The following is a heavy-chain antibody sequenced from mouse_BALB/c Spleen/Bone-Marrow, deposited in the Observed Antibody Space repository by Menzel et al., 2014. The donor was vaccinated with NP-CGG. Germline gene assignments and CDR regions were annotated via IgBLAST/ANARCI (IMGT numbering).Heavy chain of an antibody. CDR3: AGVYGWYFDV. D-gene: IGHD1-1*01. V-gene: IGHV5-6-3*01. CDR1: GFTFSSYG. Sequence: EVQLVESGGGLVQPGGSLKLSCVASGFTFSSYGMSWVRQTPDKRLELVATINNNGGSTYYPDSVKGQFTISRDNAKNPLYLQMSSLKSEDTAMYYCAGVYGWYFDVWGAGTTVTASS. J-gene: IGHJ1*01. CDR2: INNNGGST.